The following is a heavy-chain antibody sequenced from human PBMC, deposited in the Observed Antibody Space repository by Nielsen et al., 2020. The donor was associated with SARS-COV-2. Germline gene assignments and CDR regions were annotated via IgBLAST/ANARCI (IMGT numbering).Heavy chain of an antibody. CDR3: ARDGPTRATATDY. D-gene: IGHD5-24*01. J-gene: IGHJ4*02. V-gene: IGHV3-74*01. CDR2: INSDGSST. CDR1: GFTFSSYW. Sequence: GGSLRLSCAASGFTFSSYWLHWVRQAPGKGLVWVPRINSDGSSTSYADSVKGRFTISRDNAKNTLYLQMNSMRPEDTAMYYCARDGPTRATATDYWGQGTLVIVSS.